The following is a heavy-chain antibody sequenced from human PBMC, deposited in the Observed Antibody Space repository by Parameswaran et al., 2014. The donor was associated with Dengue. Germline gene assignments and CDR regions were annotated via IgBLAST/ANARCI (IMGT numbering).Heavy chain of an antibody. D-gene: IGHD6-13*01. Sequence: WVRQAPGQGLEWMGWINPNSGGTNYAQKFQGRVTMTRDTSISTAYMELSRLRSDDTAVYYCARDGSSGSDYWGQGTLVTVSS. J-gene: IGHJ4*02. V-gene: IGHV1-2*02. CDR3: ARDGSSGSDY. CDR2: INPNSGGT.